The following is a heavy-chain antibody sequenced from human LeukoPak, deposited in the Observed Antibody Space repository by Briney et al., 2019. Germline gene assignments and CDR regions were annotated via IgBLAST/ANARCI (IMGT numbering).Heavy chain of an antibody. CDR1: GFIFNNYA. CDR3: AKVIVTGHSSLDY. CDR2: FSDGVGTT. Sequence: GGSLRLSCAASGFIFNNYAMSWVRQAPGKGLEWVSGFSDGVGTTYYADSVKGRFTISRDNSKNTLYLQMNSLRAEDTAVYYCAKVIVTGHSSLDYWGQGTLVTVSS. V-gene: IGHV3-23*01. J-gene: IGHJ4*02. D-gene: IGHD3-9*01.